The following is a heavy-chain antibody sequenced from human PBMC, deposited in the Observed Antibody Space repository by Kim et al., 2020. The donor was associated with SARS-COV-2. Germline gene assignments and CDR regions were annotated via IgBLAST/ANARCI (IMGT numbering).Heavy chain of an antibody. Sequence: ASVKVSCKASGYPFIGYYLHWVQQAPGRGLEWMGWINPHTGGTVYAQRFQGRVTMTRDTSTGTAYMELGSLRSDDTAIYYCARDLSSINWYFVYWGQGTLITVSS. D-gene: IGHD6-13*01. CDR1: GYPFIGYY. V-gene: IGHV1-2*02. CDR2: INPHTGGT. J-gene: IGHJ4*02. CDR3: ARDLSSINWYFVY.